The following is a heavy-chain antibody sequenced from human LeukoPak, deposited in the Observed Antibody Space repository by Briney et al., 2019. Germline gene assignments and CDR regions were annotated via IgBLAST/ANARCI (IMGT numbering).Heavy chain of an antibody. CDR2: INHRGST. CDR3: ARKGSLVPAYTSHYGMDV. D-gene: IGHD2-2*01. CDR1: GGSFSGYY. J-gene: IGHJ6*02. V-gene: IGHV4-34*01. Sequence: KPSETLSLTCAVYGGSFSGYYWSWIRQPPGKGLEWIGEINHRGSTNYNPSLKSRVTISVDTSKNQFSLKLSSVTAADTAVYYCARKGSLVPAYTSHYGMDVWGQGTTVTVSS.